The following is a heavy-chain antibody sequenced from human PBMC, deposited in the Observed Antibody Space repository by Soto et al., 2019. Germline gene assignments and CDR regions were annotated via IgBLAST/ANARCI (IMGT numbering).Heavy chain of an antibody. J-gene: IGHJ6*02. CDR2: IIPIFGTA. D-gene: IGHD6-19*01. CDR3: ARVYPLASSGWYGGRTPLREYYDYYVMDV. Sequence: ASVKVSCKASGGTFSSYAISWVRQAPGQGLEWIGGIIPIFGTANYAQKFQGRVTITADESTSTAYMELSSLRSEDTAVYYCARVYPLASSGWYGGRTPLREYYDYYVMDVWGQGTTVTVSS. CDR1: GGTFSSYA. V-gene: IGHV1-69*13.